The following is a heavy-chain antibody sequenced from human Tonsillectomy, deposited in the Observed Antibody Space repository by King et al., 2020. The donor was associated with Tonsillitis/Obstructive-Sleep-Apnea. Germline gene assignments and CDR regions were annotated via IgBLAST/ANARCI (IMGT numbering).Heavy chain of an antibody. CDR2: IYTSGST. J-gene: IGHJ4*02. D-gene: IGHD3-10*01. V-gene: IGHV4-4*07. CDR1: GGSISSYY. Sequence: MQLQESGPGLVKPSETLSLTCTVSGGSISSYYWSWIRQPAGKGLEWIGRIYTSGSTNYNPSLKSRVTMSVDTSKNQFSLKLSYVTAADTAVYYCARNSGSGSYLGYYFDYWGQGTLVTVSS. CDR3: ARNSGSGSYLGYYFDY.